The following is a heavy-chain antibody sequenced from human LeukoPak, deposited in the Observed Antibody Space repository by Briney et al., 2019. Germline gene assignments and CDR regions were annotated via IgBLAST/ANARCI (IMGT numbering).Heavy chain of an antibody. CDR2: ISSSSSYI. D-gene: IGHD3-10*01. V-gene: IGHV3-21*01. Sequence: GGSLRLSCAASGFTFSSYSMNWVRQAPGKGLEWVSSISSSSSYIYYADSVKGRFAMSRDNAKNSLYLQMNSLRAEDTAVYYCARILSVLPYYWGQGTLVTVSS. CDR1: GFTFSSYS. CDR3: ARILSVLPYY. J-gene: IGHJ4*02.